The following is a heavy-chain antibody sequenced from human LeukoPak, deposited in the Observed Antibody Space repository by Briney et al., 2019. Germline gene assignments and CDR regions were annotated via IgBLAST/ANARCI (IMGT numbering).Heavy chain of an antibody. Sequence: ASVKVSCKASGYTFTSYGISWLRQAPGQGLEWMGWISAYNGNTNYAQKLQGRVTMTTDTSTSTAYMELRSLRSDDTAVYYCATARGVGTTVDYWGQGTLVTVSS. CDR2: ISAYNGNT. V-gene: IGHV1-18*01. D-gene: IGHD1-1*01. CDR1: GYTFTSYG. J-gene: IGHJ4*02. CDR3: ATARGVGTTVDY.